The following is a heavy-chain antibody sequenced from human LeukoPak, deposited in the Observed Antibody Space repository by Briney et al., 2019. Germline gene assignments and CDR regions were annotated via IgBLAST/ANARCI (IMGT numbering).Heavy chain of an antibody. CDR3: AKDEYYYDSSGYLAFDI. Sequence: GGSLRLSCAASGFTFSSYGMHWVRQAPGKGLEWVAVVTYDGSSNYYADSVKGRFTISRDNSKNTLYLQMNSLRAEDTAVYYCAKDEYYYDSSGYLAFDIWGQGTMVTVSS. V-gene: IGHV3-30*18. D-gene: IGHD3-22*01. CDR1: GFTFSSYG. CDR2: VTYDGSSN. J-gene: IGHJ3*02.